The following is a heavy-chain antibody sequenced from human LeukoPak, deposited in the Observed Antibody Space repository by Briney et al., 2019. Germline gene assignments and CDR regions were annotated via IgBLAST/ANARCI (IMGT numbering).Heavy chain of an antibody. CDR2: IISNGGST. Sequence: GGSLRLSCAASGFTFSTYAMHWVRQAPGKGLEYVSTIISNGGSTYYANSVEGRFIISRDNSTSTLYLQMGSLRAEDMAVYYCARSADFWSGYEHYYFHSWGQGTLVTVSS. D-gene: IGHD3-3*01. CDR3: ARSADFWSGYEHYYFHS. J-gene: IGHJ4*02. CDR1: GFTFSTYA. V-gene: IGHV3-64*01.